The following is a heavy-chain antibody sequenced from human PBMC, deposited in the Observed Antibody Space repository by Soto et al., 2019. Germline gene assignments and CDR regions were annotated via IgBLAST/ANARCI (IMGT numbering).Heavy chain of an antibody. CDR2: IWYDGSNK. V-gene: IGHV3-33*01. CDR1: GFTFSTYG. Sequence: QVQLVESGGGVVQPGKSLRLSCAASGFTFSTYGMHWVRQAPGKGLEWVAVIWYDGSNKYNGDSLKGRFTISRDNSKNTLYLPINNLRAEDTAVYYCGRDGALGDTAVVDSWGQGTLVTVSS. J-gene: IGHJ4*02. CDR3: GRDGALGDTAVVDS. D-gene: IGHD5-18*01.